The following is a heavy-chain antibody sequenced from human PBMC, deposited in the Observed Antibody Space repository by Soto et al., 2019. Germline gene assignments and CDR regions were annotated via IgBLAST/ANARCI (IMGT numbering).Heavy chain of an antibody. V-gene: IGHV4-39*01. D-gene: IGHD3-10*01. CDR1: GGSISSSSYY. J-gene: IGHJ4*02. Sequence: PSETLSLTCTVSGGSISSSSYYWGWIRQPPGKGLEWIGSIYYSGSTYYNPSLKSRVTISVDTSKNQFSLKLSSVTAADTAVYYCARITMVRGVITKFDYWGQGTLVTVSS. CDR3: ARITMVRGVITKFDY. CDR2: IYYSGST.